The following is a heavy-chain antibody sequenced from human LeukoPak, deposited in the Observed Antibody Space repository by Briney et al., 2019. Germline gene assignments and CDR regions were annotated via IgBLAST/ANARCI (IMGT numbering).Heavy chain of an antibody. D-gene: IGHD5-18*01. CDR1: GGSFSGYY. CDR3: ARLRWLQPASFEY. V-gene: IGHV4-34*01. J-gene: IGHJ4*02. Sequence: ASETLSLTCAVYGGSFSGYYWSWIRQPPGKGLEWIGEINHSGSTNYNPSLKSRVTISVDTSKNQFSLKLSSVTAADTAVYYCARLRWLQPASFEYWGQGTLVTVSS. CDR2: INHSGST.